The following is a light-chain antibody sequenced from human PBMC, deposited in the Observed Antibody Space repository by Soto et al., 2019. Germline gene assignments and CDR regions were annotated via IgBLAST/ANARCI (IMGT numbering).Light chain of an antibody. CDR3: QQYDNWPPWT. J-gene: IGKJ1*01. V-gene: IGKV3-15*01. Sequence: EVVMTQSPATLSVSPGERATLSCRASQSVSDNLAWYQQKPGQAPRLLIFAASTRATGIPARFSGSGSGTEFTLTISSPQSEDSAVYYCQQYDNWPPWTFGQGTKVEIK. CDR1: QSVSDN. CDR2: AAS.